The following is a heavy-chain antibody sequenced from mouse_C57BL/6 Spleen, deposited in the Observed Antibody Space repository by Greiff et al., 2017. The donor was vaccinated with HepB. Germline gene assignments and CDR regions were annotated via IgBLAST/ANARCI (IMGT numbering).Heavy chain of an antibody. CDR2: IDPETGGT. CDR1: GYTFTDYE. J-gene: IGHJ2*01. Sequence: VQLQQSGAELVRPGASVTLSCKASGYTFTDYEMHWVKQTPVHGLEWIGAIDPETGGTAYNQKFKGKAILTADKSSSTAYMELRSLTSEDSAVYCCTSGDGLGYFDYWGQGTTLTVSS. D-gene: IGHD2-3*01. V-gene: IGHV1-15*01. CDR3: TSGDGLGYFDY.